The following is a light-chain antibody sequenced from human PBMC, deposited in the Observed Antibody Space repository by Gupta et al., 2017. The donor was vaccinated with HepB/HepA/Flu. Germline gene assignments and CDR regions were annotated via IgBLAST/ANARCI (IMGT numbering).Light chain of an antibody. CDR3: QQRSNWPPG. J-gene: IGKJ3*01. CDR1: QSVSSY. CDR2: DTS. Sequence: EIVFTQSPATLSLSPGERATLSCRASQSVSSYLAWSQQKPGQAPRLLIYDTSNRATGIPARFSGSGSGTDFTLTIDSLEPEDFAVYDCQQRSNWPPGFGPGTKVD. V-gene: IGKV3-11*01.